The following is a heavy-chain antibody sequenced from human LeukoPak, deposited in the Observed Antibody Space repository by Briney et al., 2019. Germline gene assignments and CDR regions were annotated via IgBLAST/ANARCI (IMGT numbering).Heavy chain of an antibody. Sequence: PSETLSLTCTVSGGSISSYYWSWIRQPPGKGLEWIAYIYSSGSTNYNPSLKSRDTISVDRSKNQFSLKLSSVTAADTAVYYCARAVSYCSSTSCHPQSADYWGQGTLVTVSS. CDR3: ARAVSYCSSTSCHPQSADY. D-gene: IGHD2-2*01. V-gene: IGHV4-59*01. CDR1: GGSISSYY. J-gene: IGHJ4*02. CDR2: IYSSGST.